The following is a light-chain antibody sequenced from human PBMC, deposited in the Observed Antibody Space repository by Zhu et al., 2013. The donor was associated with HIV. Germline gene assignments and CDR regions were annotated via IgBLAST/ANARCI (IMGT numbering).Light chain of an antibody. J-gene: IGLJ1*01. CDR3: SSYTTSSTRV. CDR2: EVS. Sequence: QSALTQPASVSGSLGQSITISCTGASGDVGSSNYVSWYQHHPGKAPKLLIYEVSNRPSGISTRFSGSKSGNAASLTISGLQAEDEADYYCSSYTTSSTRVFGTGTKVTVL. CDR1: SGDVGSSNY. V-gene: IGLV2-14*01.